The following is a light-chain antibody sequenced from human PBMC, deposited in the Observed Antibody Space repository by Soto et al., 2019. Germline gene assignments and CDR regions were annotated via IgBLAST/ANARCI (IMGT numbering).Light chain of an antibody. J-gene: IGKJ1*01. CDR3: QQYGSSPFWT. V-gene: IGKV3-20*01. CDR1: QSVTDF. Sequence: EIVLTQSPVTLSLSPGERATLSCRASQSVTDFLAWYQQKPGQAPRLLIYDASNRATGIPARFSGSGSGTDFTLTISRLEPEDFAVYYCQQYGSSPFWTFGQGTKVDIK. CDR2: DAS.